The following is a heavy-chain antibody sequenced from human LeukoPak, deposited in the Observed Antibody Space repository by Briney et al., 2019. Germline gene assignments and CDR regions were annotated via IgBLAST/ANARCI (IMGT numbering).Heavy chain of an antibody. J-gene: IGHJ4*02. D-gene: IGHD6-13*01. CDR2: IIPIFGTA. Sequence: SVKVSCKASGGTFSSYAISWVRQAPGQGLEWMGRIIPIFGTANYAQKFQGRVTITTDESTNTAYMELSSLTSEDTAVYYGASDDSSSWQRSDYFDYWGQGTLVTVSS. CDR1: GGTFSSYA. CDR3: ASDDSSSWQRSDYFDY. V-gene: IGHV1-69*05.